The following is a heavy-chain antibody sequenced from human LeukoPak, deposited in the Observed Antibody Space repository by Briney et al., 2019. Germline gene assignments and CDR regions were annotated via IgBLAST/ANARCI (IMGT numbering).Heavy chain of an antibody. CDR1: GGSISSYY. D-gene: IGHD5-24*01. Sequence: LSETLSLTCTVSGGSISSYYWSWIRQPPGKGLEWIGYIYYSGSTNYKPSLKSRVTISVDTSKNQFSLKLSSVTAADTAVYYCARRYMATSAEDFDYWGQGTLVTVSA. V-gene: IGHV4-59*12. CDR2: IYYSGST. CDR3: ARRYMATSAEDFDY. J-gene: IGHJ4*02.